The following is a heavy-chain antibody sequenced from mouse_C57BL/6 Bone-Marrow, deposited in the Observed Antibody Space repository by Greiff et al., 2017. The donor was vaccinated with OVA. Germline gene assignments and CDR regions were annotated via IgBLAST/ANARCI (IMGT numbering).Heavy chain of an antibody. J-gene: IGHJ4*01. CDR3: TRLLGAMDY. D-gene: IGHD2-1*01. V-gene: IGHV5-9-1*02. Sequence: EVQRVESGEGLVKSGGSLKLSCAASGFTFSSYAMSWVRQTPEKRLEWVAYISSGGDYIYYADTVKGRFTISRDNARNTLYLHMSSLKSEDTAMYYCTRLLGAMDYWGQGTAVTVSS. CDR2: ISSGGDYI. CDR1: GFTFSSYA.